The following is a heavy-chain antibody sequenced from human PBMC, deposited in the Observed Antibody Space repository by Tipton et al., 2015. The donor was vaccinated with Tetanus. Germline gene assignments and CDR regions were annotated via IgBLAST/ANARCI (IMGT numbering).Heavy chain of an antibody. CDR1: GITISRSW. V-gene: IGHV3-7*01. CDR2: INPDGSHK. Sequence: GSLRLSCAASGITISRSWMIWVRQAPGKGLEFVAKINPDGSHKDYVDSVTGRFSISRDNAKNSLFLQMNSLRAKDTAVYYCVELVESHNPWGLGTLVTVSS. CDR3: VELVESHNP. D-gene: IGHD1-26*01. J-gene: IGHJ5*02.